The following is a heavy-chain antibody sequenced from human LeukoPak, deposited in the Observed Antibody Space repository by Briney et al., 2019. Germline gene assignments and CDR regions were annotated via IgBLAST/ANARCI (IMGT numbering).Heavy chain of an antibody. Sequence: QPGGSLRLSCAASGFTFSSYWMSWVRQAPGKGLEWVANIKQGGSAKYFLDSVKGRFTISRDNAENSLYLQMNSLRAEDTAVYYCVRAVLRYFDGPPGYWGQGTLVTVSS. CDR3: VRAVLRYFDGPPGY. J-gene: IGHJ4*02. CDR2: IKQGGSAK. V-gene: IGHV3-7*01. CDR1: GFTFSSYW. D-gene: IGHD3-9*01.